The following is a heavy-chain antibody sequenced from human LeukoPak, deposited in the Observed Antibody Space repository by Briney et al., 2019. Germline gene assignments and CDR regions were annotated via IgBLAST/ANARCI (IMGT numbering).Heavy chain of an antibody. CDR1: GFTFSSYS. J-gene: IGHJ4*02. CDR2: ISSSSSTI. CDR3: ARITMVRGVGPDDY. Sequence: GGSLRLSCAASGFTFSSYSMNWVRQAPGKGLEWVSYISSSSSTIYYADSVKGRFTISRDNAKNSLYLQMNSLRAEDTAVYYCARITMVRGVGPDDYWGQGTLVTVSS. D-gene: IGHD3-10*01. V-gene: IGHV3-48*04.